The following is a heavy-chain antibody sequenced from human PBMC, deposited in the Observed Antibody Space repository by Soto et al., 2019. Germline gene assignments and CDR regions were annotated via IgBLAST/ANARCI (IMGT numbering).Heavy chain of an antibody. Sequence: GGSLRLSCAASGFTFSSYAMSWVRQAPEKGLEWVSAISGSGGSTYYADSVKGRFTISRDNSKNTLYLQMNSLRAEDTAVYYCAKVRIAVGDRLDYWGQGTLVTVSS. CDR1: GFTFSSYA. J-gene: IGHJ4*02. CDR2: ISGSGGST. CDR3: AKVRIAVGDRLDY. D-gene: IGHD6-19*01. V-gene: IGHV3-23*01.